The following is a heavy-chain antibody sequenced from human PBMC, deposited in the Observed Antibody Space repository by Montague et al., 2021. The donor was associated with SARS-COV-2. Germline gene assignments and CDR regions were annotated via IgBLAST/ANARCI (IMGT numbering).Heavy chain of an antibody. V-gene: IGHV3-23*03. D-gene: IGHD3-10*01. CDR1: GFTFSSYA. J-gene: IGHJ4*02. CDR2: IYSGGSST. Sequence: SLRLSCAASGFTFSSYAMSWVRQAPGKGLEWVSVIYSGGSSTKYGDSAKGRFTISRDNSRNTLFLQMNSLRAEDTAIYYCARDVVSGYLGALDYWGQGSLVTVSS. CDR3: ARDVVSGYLGALDY.